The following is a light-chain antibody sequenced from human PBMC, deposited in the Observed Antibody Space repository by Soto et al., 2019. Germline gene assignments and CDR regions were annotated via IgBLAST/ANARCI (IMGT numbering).Light chain of an antibody. CDR3: QHRDRWPPIIT. CDR2: EIF. J-gene: IGKJ3*01. CDR1: QNVGSY. Sequence: EIVLTQSPATLSFSPGDTATLSCRASQNVGSYLAWYQQKPGQAPRLLIYEIFKRATGIPARFSGSGSGTDFTLTISILDPEDFAVYYCQHRDRWPPIITFGPGTTVDIK. V-gene: IGKV3-11*01.